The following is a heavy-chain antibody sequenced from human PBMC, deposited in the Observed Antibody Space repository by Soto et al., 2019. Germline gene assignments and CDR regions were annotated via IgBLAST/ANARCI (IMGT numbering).Heavy chain of an antibody. CDR2: IGISSSTT. Sequence: PGGSLRLSCAASGFTFSSYSMNWVRQAPGKGLEWLSYIGISSSTTQYADSVKGRFTISRDNAKSSLYLQMDSLRAEDTAVYYCARDSRIVARPAMGSVGFDPWGQGTLVTVSS. CDR3: ARDSRIVARPAMGSVGFDP. J-gene: IGHJ5*02. V-gene: IGHV3-48*04. CDR1: GFTFSSYS. D-gene: IGHD2-2*01.